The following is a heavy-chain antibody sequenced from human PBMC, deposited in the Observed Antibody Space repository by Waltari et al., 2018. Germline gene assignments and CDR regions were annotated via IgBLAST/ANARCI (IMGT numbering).Heavy chain of an antibody. CDR1: GYTFTASY. Sequence: QIQIMQSGAEVKKPGASVKVSCQASGYTFTASYIHWARQAPGQGIEWMGWIKSTTGCADCAQSLQGMVTVTRDTSISTVYMELSGLTSDDTAVYYCAREALGGTKAFDMWGQGTMVTVSS. CDR3: AREALGGTKAFDM. CDR2: IKSTTGCA. J-gene: IGHJ3*02. D-gene: IGHD1-7*01. V-gene: IGHV1-2*02.